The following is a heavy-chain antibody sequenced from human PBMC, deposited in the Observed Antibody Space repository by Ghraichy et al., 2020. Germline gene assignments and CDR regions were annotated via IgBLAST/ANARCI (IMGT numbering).Heavy chain of an antibody. Sequence: SETLSLTCTVSGGSISSSSYYWGWIRQPPGKGLEWIGSIYYSGSTYYNPSLKSRVTISVDTSKNQFSLKLSSVTAADTAVYYCARGGYYFDYWGQGTLVTVSS. V-gene: IGHV4-39*01. J-gene: IGHJ4*02. CDR1: GGSISSSSYY. CDR3: ARGGYYFDY. CDR2: IYYSGST.